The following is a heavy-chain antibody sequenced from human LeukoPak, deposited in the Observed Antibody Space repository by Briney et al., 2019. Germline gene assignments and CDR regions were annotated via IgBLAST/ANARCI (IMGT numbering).Heavy chain of an antibody. J-gene: IGHJ6*02. CDR3: GRRCRNDRGYQYYGIEV. V-gene: IGHV4-59*08. CDR2: IYYSGST. CDR1: GGSISSYY. Sequence: SETLSLTCTVSGGSISSYYWSWIRQPPGKGLEWIGYIYYSGSTNYNPSLKSRGTISVDTSKNQFSLKLSSVTAADTAVYYFGRRCRNDRGYQYYGIEVWGQGTTVTVSS. D-gene: IGHD3-22*01.